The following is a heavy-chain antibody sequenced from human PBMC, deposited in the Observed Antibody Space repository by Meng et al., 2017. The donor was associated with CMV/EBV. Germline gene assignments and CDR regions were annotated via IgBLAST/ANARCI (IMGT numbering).Heavy chain of an antibody. CDR3: ARGMMDDYGGIYDAFDI. V-gene: IGHV4-34*01. Sequence: SETLSLTCAVYGGSFSGYYWSWIRQPPGKGLEWIGEINHSGSTNYNPSLKSRVTISVDTFKNQFSLKLSSVTAADTAVYYCARGMMDDYGGIYDAFDIWGQGTMVTVSS. J-gene: IGHJ3*02. D-gene: IGHD4/OR15-4a*01. CDR2: INHSGST. CDR1: GGSFSGYY.